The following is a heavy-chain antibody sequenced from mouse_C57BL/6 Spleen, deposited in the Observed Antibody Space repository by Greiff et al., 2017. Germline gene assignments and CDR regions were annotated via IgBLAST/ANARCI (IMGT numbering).Heavy chain of an antibody. V-gene: IGHV1-15*01. CDR3: TRGHFDY. CDR1: GYTFTDYE. CDR2: IDPETGGT. Sequence: QVQLQQSGAELVRPGASVTLSCTASGYTFTDYEMHWVKQTPVHGLEWIGAIDPETGGTAYNQKFKGKDILTADKSSSTAYMELRSLTSEDSAVYYCTRGHFDYWGQGTTLTVSS. J-gene: IGHJ2*01.